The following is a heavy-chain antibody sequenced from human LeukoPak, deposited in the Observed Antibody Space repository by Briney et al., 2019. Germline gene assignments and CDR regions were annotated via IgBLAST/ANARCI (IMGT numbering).Heavy chain of an antibody. CDR3: TRGSSYYDFWSGPRSAFDI. V-gene: IGHV4-59*11. D-gene: IGHD3-3*01. CDR1: GGSISSHY. Sequence: SETLSLTCTVSGGSISSHYWSWIRQPPGKGLEWIGYIYYSGSTNYNRSLKSRVTISVDTSKNQFSLKLSSVTAADTAVYYCTRGSSYYDFWSGPRSAFDIWGQGTMVTVSS. J-gene: IGHJ3*02. CDR2: IYYSGST.